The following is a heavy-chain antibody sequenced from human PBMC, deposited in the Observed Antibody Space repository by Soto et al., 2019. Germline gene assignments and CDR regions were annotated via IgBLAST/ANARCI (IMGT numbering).Heavy chain of an antibody. CDR1: GYTFTSYG. Sequence: ASVKVSCKASGYTFTSYGISWVRQAPGQGLEWMGWMSAYNGNTSYAQKFQGRVTMTRNTSISTAYMELSSLRSEDTAVYYCASGFSYYYMDVWGKGTTVTVSS. J-gene: IGHJ6*03. V-gene: IGHV1-8*02. CDR3: ASGFSYYYMDV. CDR2: MSAYNGNT.